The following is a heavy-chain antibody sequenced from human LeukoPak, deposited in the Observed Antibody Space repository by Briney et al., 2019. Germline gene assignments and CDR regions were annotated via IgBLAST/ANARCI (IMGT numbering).Heavy chain of an antibody. CDR3: ARLEGYYYDSSGLDY. Sequence: PSETLSLTCTVSGGSISSYYWSWIRQPPGKGLELIGYIYYSGSTNYNPSLKSRVTISVDTSKNQFSLKLSSVTAADTAVYYCARLEGYYYDSSGLDYWGQGTLVTVSS. J-gene: IGHJ4*02. D-gene: IGHD3-22*01. CDR2: IYYSGST. CDR1: GGSISSYY. V-gene: IGHV4-59*08.